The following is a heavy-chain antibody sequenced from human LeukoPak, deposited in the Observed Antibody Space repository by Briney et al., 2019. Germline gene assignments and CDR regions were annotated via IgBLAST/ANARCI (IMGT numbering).Heavy chain of an antibody. D-gene: IGHD3-9*01. V-gene: IGHV3-30*04. CDR3: VRVGPRYFETRPFSY. Sequence: GGSLRLSCAASGFTLSNFAMTWVSQAPGKGLEWVAVISYDGSNKYYADSVKGRFTISRDNSKNTLYLQMNSLRAEDTAVYYCVRVGPRYFETRPFSYWGQGTLVTVSS. J-gene: IGHJ4*02. CDR1: GFTLSNFA. CDR2: ISYDGSNK.